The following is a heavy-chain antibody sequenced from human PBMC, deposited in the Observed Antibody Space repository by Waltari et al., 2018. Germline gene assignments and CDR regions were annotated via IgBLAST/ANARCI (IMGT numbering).Heavy chain of an antibody. V-gene: IGHV4-4*02. CDR1: GGPIRSSNW. J-gene: IGHJ3*02. D-gene: IGHD4-17*01. Sequence: QVQLQESGPGLVKPSGTLSLTCAVSGGPIRSSNWWSWVRQPPGKGLEWIGEIYHSGSTNYNPSLKSRVTISVDKSKNQFSLKLSSVTAADTAVYYCASSRGVTTRGSDAFDIWGQGTMVTVSS. CDR3: ASSRGVTTRGSDAFDI. CDR2: IYHSGST.